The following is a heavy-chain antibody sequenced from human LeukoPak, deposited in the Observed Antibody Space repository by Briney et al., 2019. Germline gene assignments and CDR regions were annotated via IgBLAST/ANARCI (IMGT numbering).Heavy chain of an antibody. CDR1: GFTFSSYA. V-gene: IGHV3-33*06. CDR3: AKVAARYCTIPMCNVADY. CDR2: IWYDGSDK. Sequence: PGTSLRLSCATSGFTFSSYAMHWVRQAPGKGLEWVAVIWYDGSDKHYADSVKGRFTISRDNSKNTLNLQMNSLRGEDTAVYYCAKVAARYCTIPMCNVADYWGQGTLVTVSS. D-gene: IGHD2-8*01. J-gene: IGHJ4*02.